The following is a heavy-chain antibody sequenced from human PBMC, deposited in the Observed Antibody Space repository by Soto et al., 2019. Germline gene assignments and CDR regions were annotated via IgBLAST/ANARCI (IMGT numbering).Heavy chain of an antibody. CDR3: ARDPHGDYGMDV. D-gene: IGHD4-17*01. CDR1: GGYS. J-gene: IGHJ6*02. Sequence: PSETLSLTCTVSGGYSWSWIRQPPGKGLEWIGYIYHSGSTYYNPSLKSRVTISVDRSKNQFSLKLSSVTAADTAVYYCARDPHGDYGMDVWGQGTTVTVSS. CDR2: IYHSGST. V-gene: IGHV4-30-2*01.